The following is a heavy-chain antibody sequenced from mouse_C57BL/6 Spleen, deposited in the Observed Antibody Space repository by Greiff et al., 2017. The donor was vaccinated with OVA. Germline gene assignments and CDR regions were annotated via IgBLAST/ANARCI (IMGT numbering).Heavy chain of an antibody. D-gene: IGHD2-4*01. CDR3: AKKGDDYDDVAFAY. CDR2: INPNYGTT. Sequence: EVQLQQSGPELVKPGASVKISCKASGYSFTDYNMNWVKQSNGKSLEWIGVINPNYGTTSYNQKFKGKATLTVDQSSSTAYMQLNSLTCEESAVYYGAKKGDDYDDVAFAYWGQGTLVTVSA. V-gene: IGHV1-39*01. CDR1: GYSFTDYN. J-gene: IGHJ3*01.